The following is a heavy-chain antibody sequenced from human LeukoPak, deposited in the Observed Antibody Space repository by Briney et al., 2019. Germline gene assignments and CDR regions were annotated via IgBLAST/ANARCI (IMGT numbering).Heavy chain of an antibody. J-gene: IGHJ6*03. V-gene: IGHV4-61*02. CDR2: IYASGST. CDR3: ARVPTYIAAAPYAFYYYYYYMDV. Sequence: PSQTLSLTCTVSGGSISSGSYYWSWIRQPAGKGLEWIGRIYASGSTNYNPSLKSRVTISVDTSKNQFSLKLSSVTAADTAVYYCARVPTYIAAAPYAFYYYYYYMDVWGKGTTVTVSS. D-gene: IGHD6-13*01. CDR1: GGSISSGSYY.